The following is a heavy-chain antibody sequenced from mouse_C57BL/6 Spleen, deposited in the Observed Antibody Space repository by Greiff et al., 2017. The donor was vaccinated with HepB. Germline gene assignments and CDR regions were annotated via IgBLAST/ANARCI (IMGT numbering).Heavy chain of an antibody. CDR1: GYAFSSSW. V-gene: IGHV1-82*01. D-gene: IGHD2-1*01. J-gene: IGHJ4*01. Sequence: VQLVESGPELVKPGASVKISCKASGYAFSSSWMNWVKQRPGKGLEWIGRIYPGDGDTNYNGKFKGKATLTADKSSSTAYMQLSSLTSEDSAVYFCAREDGNYVESAMDYWGQGTSVTVSS. CDR3: AREDGNYVESAMDY. CDR2: IYPGDGDT.